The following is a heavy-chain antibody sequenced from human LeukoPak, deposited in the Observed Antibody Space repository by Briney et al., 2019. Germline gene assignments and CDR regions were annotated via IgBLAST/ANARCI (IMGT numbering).Heavy chain of an antibody. D-gene: IGHD4-23*01. Sequence: GESLKISCKGSGYNFTNHWIGWVRQMPGKGLERMGIIYPGDSDTRYSPSFQGQVTISADKSISTAYLQWSSLKAADSAMYYCARHGDGGNPHYWGQGTLVTVSS. CDR3: ARHGDGGNPHY. CDR2: IYPGDSDT. J-gene: IGHJ4*02. CDR1: GYNFTNHW. V-gene: IGHV5-51*01.